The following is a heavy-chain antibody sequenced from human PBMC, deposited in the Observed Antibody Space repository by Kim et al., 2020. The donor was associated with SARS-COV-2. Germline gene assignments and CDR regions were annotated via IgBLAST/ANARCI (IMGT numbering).Heavy chain of an antibody. J-gene: IGHJ6*02. D-gene: IGHD2-8*01. Sequence: KKYYAASVKGGFTISRDNSKNPLYLQMDSLGAEDTALYYCARYLAWGMDVWGQGTTVTVSS. CDR3: ARYLAWGMDV. CDR2: KK. V-gene: IGHV3-33*01.